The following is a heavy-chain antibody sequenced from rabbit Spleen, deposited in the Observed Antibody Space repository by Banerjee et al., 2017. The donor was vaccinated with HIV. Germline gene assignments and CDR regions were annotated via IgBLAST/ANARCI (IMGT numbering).Heavy chain of an antibody. Sequence: QEHLEESGGGLVQPGGSLTLTCKVSGFSFSSNAMCWVRQAPGKGLEWIAHIYNSGSAYYASWAKGRFTISKTSSTMVTLQVNSLTAADTATYFCAREWNDEGSDLWGQGTLVTVS. J-gene: IGHJ4*01. CDR2: IYNSGSA. CDR1: GFSFSSNA. D-gene: IGHD5-1*01. CDR3: AREWNDEGSDL. V-gene: IGHV1S45*01.